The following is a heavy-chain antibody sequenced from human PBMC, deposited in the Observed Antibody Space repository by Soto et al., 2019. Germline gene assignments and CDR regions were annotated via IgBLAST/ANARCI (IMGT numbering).Heavy chain of an antibody. CDR1: GGSVSSGSYY. J-gene: IGHJ5*02. CDR3: ARGIQLWLLLVPGWFDP. Sequence: PSETLSLTCTVSGGSVSSGSYYWSWIRQPPGKGLEWIGYVYYSGSTTYNPSLKSRVTISVDTSKNQFSLKLSSVTAADTAVYYCARGIQLWLLLVPGWFDPWGQGTLVTVSS. D-gene: IGHD5-18*01. V-gene: IGHV4-61*01. CDR2: VYYSGST.